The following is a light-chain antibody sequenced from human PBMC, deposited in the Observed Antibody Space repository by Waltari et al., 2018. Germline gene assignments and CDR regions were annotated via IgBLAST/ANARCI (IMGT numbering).Light chain of an antibody. V-gene: IGKV1-12*01. Sequence: DIQMTQSPTSVSASVGDRVTITCRASRGIANWLAWYQQKSGKAPKLLIDAASSLQSGVPSRFSGSGSATDFTLIISSLQPEDFATYYCQQANSSPPTFGQGPRWRSN. CDR2: AAS. J-gene: IGKJ2*01. CDR3: QQANSSPPT. CDR1: RGIANW.